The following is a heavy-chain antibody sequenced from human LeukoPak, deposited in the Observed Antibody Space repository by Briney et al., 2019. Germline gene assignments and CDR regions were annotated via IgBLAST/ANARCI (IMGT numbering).Heavy chain of an antibody. J-gene: IGHJ3*02. D-gene: IGHD5-18*01. CDR3: AKSEYSYGADAFDI. Sequence: SQTLSLTCTVSGGSISSGGYYWSWIRQPPGKGLEWIGEINHSGSTNYNPSLKSRVTISVDTSKNQFSLKLSSVTAADTAVYYCAKSEYSYGADAFDIWGQGTMVTVSS. V-gene: IGHV4-30-2*02. CDR2: INHSGST. CDR1: GGSISSGGYY.